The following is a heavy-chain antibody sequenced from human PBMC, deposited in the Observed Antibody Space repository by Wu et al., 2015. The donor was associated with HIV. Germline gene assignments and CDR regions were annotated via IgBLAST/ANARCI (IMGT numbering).Heavy chain of an antibody. D-gene: IGHD3-10*01. J-gene: IGHJ4*02. CDR1: GYSFARYG. CDR2: ISVYNDKT. CDR3: ARDIFPGGELLVADY. Sequence: QVQLIQSGAEVKKPGASVKVSCKAVGYSFARYGITWVRQAPGQGLEWMGWISVYNDKTVYGQKFQDRFTMTTDTSTSTAYMELRSLRSDDTATYFCARDIFPGGELLVADYWGQGTLVSVSS. V-gene: IGHV1-18*01.